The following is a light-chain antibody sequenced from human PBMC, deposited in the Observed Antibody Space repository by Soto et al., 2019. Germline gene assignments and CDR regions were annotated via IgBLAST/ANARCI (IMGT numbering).Light chain of an antibody. Sequence: IKMSHSPSSLSASVGDRVTITCRASQGIRNDLGWYQQKPGKAPKLLIYAASSLQSGVPSRFSGSGSGTDFTFTISSLQPEDIATYYCQQYDNRPTFGQGTRLEIK. V-gene: IGKV1-6*01. CDR2: AAS. J-gene: IGKJ5*01. CDR3: QQYDNRPT. CDR1: QGIRND.